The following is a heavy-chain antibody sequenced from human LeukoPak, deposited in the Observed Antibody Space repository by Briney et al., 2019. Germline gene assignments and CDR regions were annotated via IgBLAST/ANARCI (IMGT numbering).Heavy chain of an antibody. CDR2: VSGRDTST. V-gene: IGHV3-23*01. CDR3: TTEPCSRTYYYYGMDV. D-gene: IGHD2-15*01. CDR1: GFTFGDYA. Sequence: PGGSLRLSCAASGFTFGDYAMSWVRQAPGKGLEWVSAVSGRDTSTYYTDSVKGRFTISRDNSKNTLYLQMNSLKTEDTAVYYCTTEPCSRTYYYYGMDVWGKGTTVTVSS. J-gene: IGHJ6*04.